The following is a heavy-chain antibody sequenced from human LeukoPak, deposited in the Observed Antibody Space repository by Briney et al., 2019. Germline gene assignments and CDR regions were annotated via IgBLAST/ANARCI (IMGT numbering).Heavy chain of an antibody. V-gene: IGHV4-59*01. CDR1: GAYFTNYY. J-gene: IGHJ3*02. Sequence: SETLSLTCTVSGAYFTNYYWSFIRQPPGKGLEWIGFSSYNGNTNYNPSLKSRVTISLDMSKNQFSLRLNSVTAADTAVYYCARESNNWNVDTFDIWGQGTMVTVSS. D-gene: IGHD1-20*01. CDR2: SSYNGNT. CDR3: ARESNNWNVDTFDI.